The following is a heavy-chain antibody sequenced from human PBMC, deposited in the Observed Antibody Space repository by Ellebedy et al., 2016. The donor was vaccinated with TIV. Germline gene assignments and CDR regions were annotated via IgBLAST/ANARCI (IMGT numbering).Heavy chain of an antibody. J-gene: IGHJ4*02. CDR1: GFTFSSHA. V-gene: IGHV3-23*01. D-gene: IGHD5-24*01. CDR2: ISVSGATA. Sequence: GESLKISCAASGFTFSSHAMTWVRQAPGKGLEWVSVISVSGATAYYADSVKGRFTISRDNSKNILFLQMNSLRVEDTAVYYCVRDGYNNIPFDCWGQGTLVTVSS. CDR3: VRDGYNNIPFDC.